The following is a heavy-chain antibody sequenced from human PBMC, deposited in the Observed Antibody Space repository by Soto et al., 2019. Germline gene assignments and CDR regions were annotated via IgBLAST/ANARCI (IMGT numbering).Heavy chain of an antibody. CDR1: GFTFSSYC. Sequence: QVQLVESGGGVVQPGRSLRLSCAASGFTFSSYCMHWVRQAPGKGLEWVAVISYDGSNKYYADSVKGRFTISRDNSKNTLYLQMNSLRAEDTAVYYCAKRAGPHGYYYGMDVWGQGTTVTVSS. J-gene: IGHJ6*02. CDR3: AKRAGPHGYYYGMDV. D-gene: IGHD6-19*01. CDR2: ISYDGSNK. V-gene: IGHV3-30*18.